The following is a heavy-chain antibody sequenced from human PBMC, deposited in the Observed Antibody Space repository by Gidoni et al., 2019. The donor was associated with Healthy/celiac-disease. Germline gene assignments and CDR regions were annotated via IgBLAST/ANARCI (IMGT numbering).Heavy chain of an antibody. V-gene: IGHV1-69*02. CDR3: ASAFKLGDARFVGYSGYEGYGMDV. Sequence: QVQLVQSGAAVQKPGCSVNVSCQASGCPFSSYTISLVRQAPGPGLEWMGTSILILGIPSYAQKYQGRVTIAADKSTSTAYMELSSLRSEDTAVYYCASAFKLGDARFVGYSGYEGYGMDVWGQGTTVTVSS. D-gene: IGHD5-12*01. CDR1: GCPFSSYT. CDR2: SILILGIP. J-gene: IGHJ6*02.